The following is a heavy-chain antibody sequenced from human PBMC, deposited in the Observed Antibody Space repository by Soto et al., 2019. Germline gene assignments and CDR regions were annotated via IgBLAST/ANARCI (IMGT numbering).Heavy chain of an antibody. D-gene: IGHD2-2*02. CDR1: GFTFTSSA. CDR2: IVVGSGNT. J-gene: IGHJ6*02. V-gene: IGHV1-58*02. CDR3: AAFMPDCSSTSCSTPYGMDV. Sequence: GASVKVSCKASGFTFTSSAMQWVRQARGQRLEWIGWIVVGSGNTNYAQKFQERVTITRDMSTSTAYMELSSLRSEDTAVYYCAAFMPDCSSTSCSTPYGMDVWGQGTTVTVSS.